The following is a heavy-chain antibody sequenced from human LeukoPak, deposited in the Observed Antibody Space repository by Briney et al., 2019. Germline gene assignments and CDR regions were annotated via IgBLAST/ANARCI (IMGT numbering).Heavy chain of an antibody. CDR1: GYTFTSYD. CDR2: MNPNSGNT. Sequence: ASVKVSCKASGYTFTSYDINWVRQATGQGLEWMGWMNPNSGNTGYAQKFQGRVTITRNTSINTAYMELSSLRSEDTAVYYCARERGGSSVDAFDIWGQGTMVTVSS. D-gene: IGHD6-13*01. J-gene: IGHJ3*02. V-gene: IGHV1-8*03. CDR3: ARERGGSSVDAFDI.